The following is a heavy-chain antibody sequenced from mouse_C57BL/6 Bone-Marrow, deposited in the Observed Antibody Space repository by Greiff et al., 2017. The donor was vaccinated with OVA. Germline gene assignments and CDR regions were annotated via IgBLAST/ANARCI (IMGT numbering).Heavy chain of an antibody. CDR1: GFSLTSYA. D-gene: IGHD4-1*01. V-gene: IGHV2-9-1*01. J-gene: IGHJ1*03. CDR2: IWTGGGT. Sequence: QVQLQQSRPGLVAPSQSLSITCTVSGFSLTSYAISWVRQPPGKGLEWLGVIWTGGGTNYNSALKSRLSISKDNSKSQVFLKMNSLQTDDTARYYGARYPLTGTWGYFDVWGTGTTVTVSS. CDR3: ARYPLTGTWGYFDV.